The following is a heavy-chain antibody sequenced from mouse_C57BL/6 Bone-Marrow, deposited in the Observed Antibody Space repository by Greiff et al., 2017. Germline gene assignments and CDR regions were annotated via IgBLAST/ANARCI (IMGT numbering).Heavy chain of an antibody. Sequence: EVKLMESGGGLVKPGGSLKLSCAASGFTFSSYAMSWVRQTPEKRLEWVATISDGGSYTYYPDNVKGRFTISRDNAKNNLYLQMSHLKSEDTAMYYCARDSNWPDMDYWGQGTSVTVSS. V-gene: IGHV5-4*01. CDR1: GFTFSSYA. CDR3: ARDSNWPDMDY. J-gene: IGHJ4*01. D-gene: IGHD2-5*01. CDR2: ISDGGSYT.